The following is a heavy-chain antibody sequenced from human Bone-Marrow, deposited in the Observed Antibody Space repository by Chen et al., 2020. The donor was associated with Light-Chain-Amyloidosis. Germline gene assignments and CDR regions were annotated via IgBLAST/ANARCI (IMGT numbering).Heavy chain of an antibody. CDR3: TRKGGYFDF. Sequence: VQLVESGGGLVQPGGSLRLSCATSGFNFSSFGMSWVRQAPGKGLEWVSTGSGSTVSTYYAGAVKGRFIISRDNSKSTLYLQMNSLRAGDTAVYFCTRKGGYFDFWGQGSLVTVSS. CDR2: GSGSTVST. V-gene: IGHV3-23*04. J-gene: IGHJ4*02. CDR1: GFNFSSFG. D-gene: IGHD3-10*01.